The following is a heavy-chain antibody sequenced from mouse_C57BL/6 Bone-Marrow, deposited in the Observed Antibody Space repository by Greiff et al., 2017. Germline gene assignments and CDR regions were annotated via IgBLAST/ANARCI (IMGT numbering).Heavy chain of an antibody. D-gene: IGHD2-1*01. J-gene: IGHJ3*01. V-gene: IGHV14-4*01. CDR1: GFNIKDDY. Sequence: EVQLQQSGAELVRPGASVKLSCTASGFNIKDDYMHWVKQRPEQGLEWIGWIDPENGDTEDASKFQGKATITADTSSNTAYLQLSSLTSEDTAVYYCTTYYGNSAWFAYWGQGTLVTVSA. CDR2: IDPENGDT. CDR3: TTYYGNSAWFAY.